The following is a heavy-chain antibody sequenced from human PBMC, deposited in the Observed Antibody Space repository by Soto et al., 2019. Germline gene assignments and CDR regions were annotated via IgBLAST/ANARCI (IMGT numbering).Heavy chain of an antibody. CDR1: GYTFTSYD. J-gene: IGHJ4*02. D-gene: IGHD1-7*01. V-gene: IGHV1-8*01. CDR3: ALSGRAGTTSITPCDCDY. Sequence: ASVKVSCKASGYTFTSYDINWVRQATGQGLEWMGWMNPNSGNTGYAQKFQGRVTMTRNTSISTAHMELSSQRSQDTAVYYCALSGRAGTTSITPCDCDYWGQGTRVTVSS. CDR2: MNPNSGNT.